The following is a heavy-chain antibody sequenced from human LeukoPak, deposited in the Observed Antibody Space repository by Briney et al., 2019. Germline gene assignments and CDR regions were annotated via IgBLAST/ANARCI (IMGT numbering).Heavy chain of an antibody. CDR3: ARASIRGSGSYYNVPFDY. V-gene: IGHV3-20*04. Sequence: GGSLRLSCAASGFTFDDYGMSWVRQAPGKGLEWVSGINWNGGSTGYADSVKGRFTISRDNAKNSLYLQMNSLRAEDTALYYCARASIRGSGSYYNVPFDYWGQGTLVTVSS. CDR1: GFTFDDYG. J-gene: IGHJ4*02. D-gene: IGHD3-10*01. CDR2: INWNGGST.